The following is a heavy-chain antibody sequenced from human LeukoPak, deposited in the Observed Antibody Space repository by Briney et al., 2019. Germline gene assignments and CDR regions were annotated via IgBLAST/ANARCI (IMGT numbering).Heavy chain of an antibody. D-gene: IGHD2-2*01. Sequence: SVKVSCKTSGFTFTSYDISWVRQAPGQGLEWLGRIIPILGIANYAQKFQGRVTITADKSTNTGYMEMSSLRSEDTAVYYCARDRGYCYNTHCYQAFDIWGQGTMVTVSS. J-gene: IGHJ3*02. CDR3: ARDRGYCYNTHCYQAFDI. V-gene: IGHV1-69*04. CDR2: IIPILGIA. CDR1: GFTFTSYD.